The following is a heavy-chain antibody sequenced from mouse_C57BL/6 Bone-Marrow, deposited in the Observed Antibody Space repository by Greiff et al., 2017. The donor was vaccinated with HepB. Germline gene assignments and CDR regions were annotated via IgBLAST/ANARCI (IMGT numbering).Heavy chain of an antibody. CDR3: ERRVTRGTMDY. Sequence: VQRVESGAELARPGASVKLSCKASGYTFTSYGISWVKQRTGQGLEWVGEIYPRSGNTYYNEKFKGKATLTADKSSSTAYMELRSLTTEDSAVYVCERRVTRGTMDYWGQGTSVTVSS. CDR2: IYPRSGNT. D-gene: IGHD2-1*01. V-gene: IGHV1-81*01. J-gene: IGHJ4*01. CDR1: GYTFTSYG.